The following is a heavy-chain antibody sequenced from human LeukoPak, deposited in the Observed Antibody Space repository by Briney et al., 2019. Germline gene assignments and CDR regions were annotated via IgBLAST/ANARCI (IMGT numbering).Heavy chain of an antibody. V-gene: IGHV4-4*07. CDR3: ARGPLTMTRGFDP. CDR1: GSSINIYY. D-gene: IGHD4-17*01. J-gene: IGHJ5*02. Sequence: SETLSLTCTVSGSSINIYYWSWIRQPAGKGLEWIGRIYTSGSTSYNPSLKTRVTMSVDTSKNQFSLKLSSVTAADTAVYYCARGPLTMTRGFDPWGQGTLVTVSS. CDR2: IYTSGST.